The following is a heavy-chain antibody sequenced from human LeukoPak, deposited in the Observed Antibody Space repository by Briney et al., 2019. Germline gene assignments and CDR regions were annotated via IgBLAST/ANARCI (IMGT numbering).Heavy chain of an antibody. CDR3: ARQGGGDFVDS. CDR2: TSSGGSA. D-gene: IGHD4-17*01. J-gene: IGHJ4*02. V-gene: IGHV4-39*01. CDR1: NGSITSTSYY. Sequence: PSETPSLTCFVSNGSITSTSYYWAWIRQSPGKGLEWIGTTSSGGSAYYKTSLKSRVTISVDTSKTQLSLRLTSVTAADTAVYYCARQGGGDFVDSWGQGTLVSVS.